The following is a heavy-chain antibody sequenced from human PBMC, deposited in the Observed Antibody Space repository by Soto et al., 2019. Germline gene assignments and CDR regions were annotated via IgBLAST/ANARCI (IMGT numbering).Heavy chain of an antibody. CDR2: ISGSGDST. CDR1: GFTFSSYA. CDR3: AKRSSSWVFDY. V-gene: IGHV3-23*01. J-gene: IGHJ4*02. D-gene: IGHD6-13*01. Sequence: EVQLLESGGGLVQPGGSLRLSCAASGFTFSSYAMSWVRQAPGKGLEWVSVISGSGDSTYYADSVKGRFTISRDNSKNTLYLQMTSLRAEDTAVYYCAKRSSSWVFDYWGQGTLVTVSS.